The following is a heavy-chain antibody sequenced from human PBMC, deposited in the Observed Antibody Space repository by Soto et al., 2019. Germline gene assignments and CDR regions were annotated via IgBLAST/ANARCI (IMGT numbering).Heavy chain of an antibody. V-gene: IGHV3-73*01. Sequence: GGSLRLSCATSGFTFSGSAMHWVRQASGKGLEWVGRIRSKANSYATAYAASVKGRFTISRDDSKNTAYLQMNSLKTEDTAVYYCTSSNYFMGRVRFDYGMDVWGQGTTVTVSS. J-gene: IGHJ6*02. CDR3: TSSNYFMGRVRFDYGMDV. CDR1: GFTFSGSA. CDR2: IRSKANSYAT. D-gene: IGHD4-4*01.